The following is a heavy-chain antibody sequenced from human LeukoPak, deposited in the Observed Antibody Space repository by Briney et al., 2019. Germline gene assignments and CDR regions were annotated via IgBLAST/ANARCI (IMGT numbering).Heavy chain of an antibody. CDR2: IYTSGST. Sequence: SETLSLTCTVSGGSISSGSYYWSWIRQPAGKGLEWIGRIYTSGSTNYNPSLKSRVTISVDTSKNQFSLKLSSVTAADTAVYYCACTINWGSGGGIDFWGQGTLVTVSS. V-gene: IGHV4-61*02. J-gene: IGHJ4*02. D-gene: IGHD7-27*01. CDR1: GGSISSGSYY. CDR3: ACTINWGSGGGIDF.